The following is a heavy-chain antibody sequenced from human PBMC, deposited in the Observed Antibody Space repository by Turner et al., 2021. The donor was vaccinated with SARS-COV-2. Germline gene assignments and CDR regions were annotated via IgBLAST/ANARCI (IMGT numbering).Heavy chain of an antibody. Sequence: ELQLVESGGGLVQPGGSLRLSFQASEFPLRIHRMNWVRQPPGKGLEWSSDIDSTSSALSYADSVKGRFTISRDNGKNSLYLQMSSLRVEDTAVYYWACELKYCSKTRCHSPAEYRYYMDVWGKGTTVTVSS. CDR3: ACELKYCSKTRCHSPAEYRYYMDV. D-gene: IGHD2-2*01. CDR1: EFPLRIHR. CDR2: IDSTSSAL. J-gene: IGHJ6*03. V-gene: IGHV3-48*01.